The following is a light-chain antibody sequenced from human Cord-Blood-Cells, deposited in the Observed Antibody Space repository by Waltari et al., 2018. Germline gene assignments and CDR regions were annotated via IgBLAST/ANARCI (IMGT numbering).Light chain of an antibody. Sequence: AIRMTQSPFSLAAPLGDRVTITCRSSQGIISYLAWYQQKPAKAPKLFIYYASRLQSGVPSRFSGSGSGTDYTLTISSLQPEDFATYYCQQYYSTTFTFGPGTKVDIK. J-gene: IGKJ3*01. V-gene: IGKV1D-43*01. CDR3: QQYYSTTFT. CDR1: QGIISY. CDR2: YAS.